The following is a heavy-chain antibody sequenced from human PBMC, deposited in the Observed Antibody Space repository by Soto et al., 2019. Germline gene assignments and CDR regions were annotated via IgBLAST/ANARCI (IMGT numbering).Heavy chain of an antibody. CDR1: GGTFSSYA. Sequence: ASVKVSCKASGGTFSSYAISWVRQAPGQGLEWMGGIIPIFGTANYAQKFQGRVTITADESTSTAYMELSSLRSEDTAVYYCATPWGGRAAGTFQLDYWGHGTLVTVSS. CDR3: ATPWGGRAAGTFQLDY. V-gene: IGHV1-69*13. D-gene: IGHD6-13*01. J-gene: IGHJ4*01. CDR2: IIPIFGTA.